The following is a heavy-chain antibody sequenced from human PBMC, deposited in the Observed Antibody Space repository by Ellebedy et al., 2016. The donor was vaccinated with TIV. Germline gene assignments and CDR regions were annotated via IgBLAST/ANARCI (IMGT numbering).Heavy chain of an antibody. CDR2: IPYDGSKK. J-gene: IGHJ6*02. D-gene: IGHD3-9*01. CDR1: GFTFSSYG. CDR3: AKEAYDIMTGSQMYGMDV. Sequence: GESLKISCAASGFTFSSYGMHWVRQAPGKGLEWVAFIPYDGSKKYNADSVKGRFTISRDNSENTLYLQMNSLRAEETAVYYCAKEAYDIMTGSQMYGMDVWGQGTPVTVSS. V-gene: IGHV3-30*02.